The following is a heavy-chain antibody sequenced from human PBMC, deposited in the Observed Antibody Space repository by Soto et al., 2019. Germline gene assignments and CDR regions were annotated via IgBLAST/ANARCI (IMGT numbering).Heavy chain of an antibody. CDR1: GGSVTSDEDY. CDR3: ATESGSTYGYFDH. Sequence: SETLSLTGTVSGGSVTSDEDYWTLIRQSPGKGLEWIGYISNSGSTGYNPSLKTRLSMSVDRSKNQFTLRLTSVTAADTAVYFCATESGSTYGYFDHWGQGTQVTVSS. CDR2: ISNSGST. J-gene: IGHJ4*02. V-gene: IGHV4-30-4*01. D-gene: IGHD5-18*01.